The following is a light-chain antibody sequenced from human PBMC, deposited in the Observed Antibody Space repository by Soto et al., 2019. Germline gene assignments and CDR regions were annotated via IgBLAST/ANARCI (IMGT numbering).Light chain of an antibody. V-gene: IGLV1-40*01. J-gene: IGLJ2*01. CDR2: VNS. Sequence: QSVLTQPPSVSGAPGQRVTISCTGSSSNIGAGYDVHWYQQLPGTAPKLLIYVNSNRPSGVPDRFSGSKSGTSASLAITGVQAEDEADYYCQSYDSSLRAVVFGGGTKLTVL. CDR3: QSYDSSLRAVV. CDR1: SSNIGAGYD.